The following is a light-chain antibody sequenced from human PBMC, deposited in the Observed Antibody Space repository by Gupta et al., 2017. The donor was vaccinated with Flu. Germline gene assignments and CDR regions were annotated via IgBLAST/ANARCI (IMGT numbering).Light chain of an antibody. CDR2: RGS. V-gene: IGKV2-30*02. J-gene: IGKJ2*01. CDR1: QVLGHSDGNTY. CDR3: RQGVHWPYT. Sequence: VTLGKPASISCRSSQVLGHSDGNTYLDWFQQRPGQPPRRLIYRGSNRDSGVPDRISGSGSGTDFTLKISGVEAEDVGIYYCRQGVHWPYTFGQGTKLEIK.